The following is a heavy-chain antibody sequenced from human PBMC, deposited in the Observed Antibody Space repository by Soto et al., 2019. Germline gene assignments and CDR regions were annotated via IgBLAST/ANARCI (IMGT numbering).Heavy chain of an antibody. V-gene: IGHV3-74*01. CDR3: ARVYIVGPGQLYYYGMDV. CDR1: RGAFGDYW. J-gene: IGHJ6*02. CDR2: INRDANDI. Sequence: PWGSLRVSWEASRGAFGDYWMHWVRQAPGKGLMWVSRINRDANDIIYADSVKGRFTASRDNAKNTVFLQMNSLRAEDTAVYYCARVYIVGPGQLYYYGMDVWGQGTTVTVSS. D-gene: IGHD2-21*01.